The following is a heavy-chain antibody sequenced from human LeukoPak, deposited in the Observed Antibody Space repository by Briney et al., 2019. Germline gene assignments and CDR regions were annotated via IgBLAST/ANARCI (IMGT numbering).Heavy chain of an antibody. J-gene: IGHJ4*02. V-gene: IGHV4-61*01. CDR1: GGSVSSGNYY. CDR2: IYYSGST. Sequence: SETLSLTCTVSGGSVSSGNYYWSWIRQPPGKGLEWNGYIYYSGSTNYNPSLKSRATISVDTSKNQFSLKLSSVTAADTAVYYCAREPLYGDYVLDYWGEGTLVSVSS. D-gene: IGHD4-17*01. CDR3: AREPLYGDYVLDY.